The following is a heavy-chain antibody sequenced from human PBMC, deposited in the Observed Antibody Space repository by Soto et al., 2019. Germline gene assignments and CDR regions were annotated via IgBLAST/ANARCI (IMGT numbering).Heavy chain of an antibody. CDR3: ARLPLDSSGWYYFGY. V-gene: IGHV4-39*01. J-gene: IGHJ4*02. CDR2: IYYSGNT. Sequence: SETLSLTCTVSGGSISSSSYYWGWIRQPPGKGLGWIGNIYYSGNTYYNPSLKSRVTISVDTSKNQFSLKLSSVTAAVTAVYYCARLPLDSSGWYYFGYWGQGTLVTVSS. D-gene: IGHD6-19*01. CDR1: GGSISSSSYY.